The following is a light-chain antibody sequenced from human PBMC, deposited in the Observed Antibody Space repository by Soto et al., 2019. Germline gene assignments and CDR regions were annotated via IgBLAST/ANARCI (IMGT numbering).Light chain of an antibody. Sequence: DIQMTQSPSTLSASVGDRVTITCRASQSISDLLAWYQQKPGKAPKLLIYEASNLKSGVPSRFSGSGSGTEYNLTISSLQPDDFARYYCQQYNGFWTFGQGTKVEIK. J-gene: IGKJ1*01. CDR3: QQYNGFWT. V-gene: IGKV1-5*03. CDR2: EAS. CDR1: QSISDL.